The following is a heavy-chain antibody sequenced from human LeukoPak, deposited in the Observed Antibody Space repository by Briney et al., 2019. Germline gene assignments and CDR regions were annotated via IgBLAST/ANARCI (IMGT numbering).Heavy chain of an antibody. D-gene: IGHD3-22*01. Sequence: GGSLKLSCAASGFTFSSHWMSWVRQAPGKGLEGVANIKQDGREKYYGYSVKGRFTISRDNAKNSLYLQMSSLRAEDTAVYYCARDTYDSSGYYAHLDYWGQGTLVTVSS. CDR1: GFTFSSHW. V-gene: IGHV3-7*01. CDR2: IKQDGREK. CDR3: ARDTYDSSGYYAHLDY. J-gene: IGHJ4*02.